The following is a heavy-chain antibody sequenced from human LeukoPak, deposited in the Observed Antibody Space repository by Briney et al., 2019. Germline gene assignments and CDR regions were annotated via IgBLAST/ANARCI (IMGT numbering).Heavy chain of an antibody. Sequence: GGSLRLSCAASGFTFSQYDMTWVRQAPGKGLEWVAFIRYDGSNRYYADSVKGRFTISRDNSKNTLYLQMNSLRAEDTAVYYCAKPTGTQYSSSAPGGYWGQGTLVTVSS. CDR1: GFTFSQYD. CDR2: IRYDGSNR. V-gene: IGHV3-30*02. J-gene: IGHJ4*02. CDR3: AKPTGTQYSSSAPGGY. D-gene: IGHD6-6*01.